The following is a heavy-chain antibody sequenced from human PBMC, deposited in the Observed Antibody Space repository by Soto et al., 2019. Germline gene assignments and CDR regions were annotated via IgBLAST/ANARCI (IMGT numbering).Heavy chain of an antibody. Sequence: GGSLRLSCAASGFTFSSYGMHWVRQAPGKGLEWVAVISYDGSNKYYADSVKGRFTISRDNSKNTLYLQMNSLRAEDTAVYYCATVTTGGTLDAFDIWGQGTMVTVSS. V-gene: IGHV3-30*03. D-gene: IGHD4-17*01. CDR3: ATVTTGGTLDAFDI. CDR2: ISYDGSNK. J-gene: IGHJ3*02. CDR1: GFTFSSYG.